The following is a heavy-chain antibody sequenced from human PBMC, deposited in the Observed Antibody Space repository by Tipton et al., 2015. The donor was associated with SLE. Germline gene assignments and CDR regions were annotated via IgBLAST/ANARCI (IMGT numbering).Heavy chain of an antibody. CDR1: GFTFSSYA. CDR2: ISYDGSKK. J-gene: IGHJ4*02. Sequence: SLRLSCAASGFTFSSYAMHWVRQAPGRGLQWVAVISYDGSKKYYADSVKGRFTISRDNSKNTLYLQMNSLRAEDMAVYYCARDQSQDYWGQGTLVTVSS. CDR3: ARDQSQDY. V-gene: IGHV3-30-3*01.